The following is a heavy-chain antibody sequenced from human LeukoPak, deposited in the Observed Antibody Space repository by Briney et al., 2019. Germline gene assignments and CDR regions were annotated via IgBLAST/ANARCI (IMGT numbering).Heavy chain of an antibody. CDR3: VRGGGYSGYLFYFDS. J-gene: IGHJ4*02. CDR2: ISGSGGSA. V-gene: IGHV3-23*01. D-gene: IGHD5-12*01. Sequence: GSLILSCVGSGLIFSTYAMSWVRQVPGKGLEWVSGISGSGGSAWYPDSVKGRFTISRDNSRNTLYLQTTTLRAEDTAVFYCVRGGGYSGYLFYFDSWGQGTPVTVSS. CDR1: GLIFSTYA.